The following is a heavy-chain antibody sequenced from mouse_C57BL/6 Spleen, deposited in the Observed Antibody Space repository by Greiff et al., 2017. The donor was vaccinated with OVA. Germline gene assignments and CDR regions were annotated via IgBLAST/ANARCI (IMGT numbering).Heavy chain of an antibody. CDR2: INPSNGGT. Sequence: QVQLQQPGTELVKPGASVKLSCKASGYTFTSYWMHWVKPRPGQGLEWIGNINPSNGGTNYNAKFKSKATLTVDKSSSTAYMQLSSLTSEDSAVYYCESNENYDYYDGDGCAYWGQGTLVTVSA. D-gene: IGHD1-1*01. CDR1: GYTFTSYW. V-gene: IGHV1-53*01. CDR3: ESNENYDYYDGDGCAY. J-gene: IGHJ3*01.